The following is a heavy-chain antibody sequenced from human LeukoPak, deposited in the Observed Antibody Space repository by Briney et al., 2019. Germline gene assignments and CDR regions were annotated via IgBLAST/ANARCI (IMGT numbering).Heavy chain of an antibody. CDR2: MNPNSGNT. J-gene: IGHJ5*02. Sequence: GASVKVSCKASGYTFTSYDINWVRQATGQGLEWMGWMNPNSGNTGYAQKFQGRVTMTRNTSISTAYMELSSLRSEDTAVYYCARMRTVRGVIRWFDPWGQGTLVTVSS. D-gene: IGHD3-10*01. CDR3: ARMRTVRGVIRWFDP. CDR1: GYTFTSYD. V-gene: IGHV1-8*01.